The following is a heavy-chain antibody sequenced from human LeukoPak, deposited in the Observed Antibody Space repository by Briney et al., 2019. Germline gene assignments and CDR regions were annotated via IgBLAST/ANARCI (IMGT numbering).Heavy chain of an antibody. J-gene: IGHJ4*02. CDR2: ISGSGGST. CDR1: GFTFSSYA. V-gene: IGHV3-23*01. D-gene: IGHD3-3*01. Sequence: PGGSLRLSCAASGFTFSSYAMSWVRQAPGKGLEWVSAISGSGGSTYYADSVKGRFTISRDNSKNTLYLQMNSLRAEDTAVYYCAKVHDFWSGYYLYFDYWGQGTLATVSS. CDR3: AKVHDFWSGYYLYFDY.